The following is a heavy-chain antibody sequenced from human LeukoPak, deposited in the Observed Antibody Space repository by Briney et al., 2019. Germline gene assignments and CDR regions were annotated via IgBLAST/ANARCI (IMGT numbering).Heavy chain of an antibody. Sequence: ASVKVSCKASGYTFTSYAVHWVRQAPGQRLEWMGWINAGNGNTKYSQKFQGRVTITRDTSASTAYMELSSLRSEDTAVYYCARMGGQQLVFGDYWGQGTLVTVSS. J-gene: IGHJ4*02. CDR2: INAGNGNT. V-gene: IGHV1-3*01. D-gene: IGHD6-13*01. CDR3: ARMGGQQLVFGDY. CDR1: GYTFTSYA.